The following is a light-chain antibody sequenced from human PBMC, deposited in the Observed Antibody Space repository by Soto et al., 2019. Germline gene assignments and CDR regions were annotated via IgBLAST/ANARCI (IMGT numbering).Light chain of an antibody. V-gene: IGKV3-20*01. CDR2: GSS. CDR1: QSVSSNH. CDR3: HLYGGSPPHT. Sequence: EIVLTQSPGTLSLSPGERATLSCRASQSVSSNHLAWYQQKPGQAPRLLIYGSSSRATGIPARFSGGGSATAFTLTISRLEPEDFAVYFCHLYGGSPPHTFGQGTKVEIK. J-gene: IGKJ2*01.